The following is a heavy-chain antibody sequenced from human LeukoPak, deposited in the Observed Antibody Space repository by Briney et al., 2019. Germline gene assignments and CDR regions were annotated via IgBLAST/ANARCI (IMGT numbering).Heavy chain of an antibody. CDR1: GFTFANYA. CDR2: IKTKTDGGTT. CDR3: TTVDEGSYYYYMDV. D-gene: IGHD3/OR15-3a*01. Sequence: GGSLRLSCAASGFTFANYAMSWVRQAPGKGLEWVGRIKTKTDGGTTDYATPVKGRFTISRDDSKYTLYLQMNSLKTEDTAVYYCTTVDEGSYYYYMDVWGKGTTVTVSS. J-gene: IGHJ6*03. V-gene: IGHV3-15*01.